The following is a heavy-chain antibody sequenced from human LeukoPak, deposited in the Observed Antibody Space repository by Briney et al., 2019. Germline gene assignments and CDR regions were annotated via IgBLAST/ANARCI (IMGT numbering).Heavy chain of an antibody. D-gene: IGHD1-26*01. J-gene: IGHJ5*02. V-gene: IGHV4-38-2*02. Sequence: SETLSLTCTVSGYSISSGYYWGWIRQPPGKGLEWIGSIYYSGSTYYNPSLKSRVTISVDTSKNQFSLKLSSVTAADTAVYYCARDRHRRWELDGHAPNWFDPWGQGTLVTVSS. CDR1: GYSISSGYY. CDR3: ARDRHRRWELDGHAPNWFDP. CDR2: IYYSGST.